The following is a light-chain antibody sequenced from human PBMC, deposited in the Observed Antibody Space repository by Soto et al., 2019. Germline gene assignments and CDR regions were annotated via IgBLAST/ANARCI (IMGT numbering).Light chain of an antibody. CDR3: SSYTTSNTRQIV. V-gene: IGLV2-14*03. J-gene: IGLJ1*01. Sequence: HSALNRVASVYMSPQQSSPITYNNTSSDVGGYNYVSWYQHHPGKAPKLIIYDVSNRPSGVSIRFSASKSDNTASLTISGLQPEDEADYHCSSYTTSNTRQIVFGTGTKVTVL. CDR2: DVS. CDR1: SSDVGGYNY.